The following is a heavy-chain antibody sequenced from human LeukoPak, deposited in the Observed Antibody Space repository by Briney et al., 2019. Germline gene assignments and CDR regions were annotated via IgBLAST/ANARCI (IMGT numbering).Heavy chain of an antibody. CDR2: ISYDGSNK. J-gene: IGHJ4*02. CDR3: AKDISGSYFRVGDY. Sequence: GGSLRLSCAASGFTFSSYAMHWVRQAPGKGLEWVAVISYDGSNKYYADSVKGRFTISRDNSKNTLYLQMNSLRAEDTAVYYCAKDISGSYFRVGDYWGQGTLVTVSS. V-gene: IGHV3-30-3*01. D-gene: IGHD1-26*01. CDR1: GFTFSSYA.